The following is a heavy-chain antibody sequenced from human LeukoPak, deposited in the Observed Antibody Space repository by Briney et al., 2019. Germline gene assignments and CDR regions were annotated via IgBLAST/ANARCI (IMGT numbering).Heavy chain of an antibody. D-gene: IGHD3-10*01. CDR3: ARGSQWFADPYYFDY. J-gene: IGHJ4*02. CDR1: GFTFSSYA. V-gene: IGHV3-30*04. Sequence: GGSLRLSCAASGFTFSSYAMHWVRQAPGKGLEWVAVISYDGSNKYYADSVKGRFTISRDNSKNTLYLQMNSLRAEDTAVYYCARGSQWFADPYYFDYWGQGTLVTVSS. CDR2: ISYDGSNK.